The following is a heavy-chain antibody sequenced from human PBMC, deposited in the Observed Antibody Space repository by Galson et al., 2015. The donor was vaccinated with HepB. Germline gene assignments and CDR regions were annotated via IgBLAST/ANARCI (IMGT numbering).Heavy chain of an antibody. J-gene: IGHJ6*02. V-gene: IGHV3-33*01. CDR3: AREKHPYGMDV. CDR1: GFTLSDHG. CDR2: IWYEETNK. Sequence: SLRLSCAASGFTLSDHGMHWVRQAPGKGLEWLAIIWYEETNKYYADSVKGRFTISRDKSKNTLYVQMNSLRVEDTGMYYCAREKHPYGMDVWGQGTAVAVSS.